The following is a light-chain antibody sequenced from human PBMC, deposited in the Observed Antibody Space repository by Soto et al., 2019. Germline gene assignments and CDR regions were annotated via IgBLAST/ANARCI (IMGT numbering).Light chain of an antibody. Sequence: EIIMTQAPATLSVSPGERVTLSCRASESVSSNLAWYQQKPGQAPRLLIYGASTRATGIPPRFSGSGSGTEFTLSISSLQSTDFAVYYCQQYYDWPSLTFGGGTKVEIK. CDR3: QQYYDWPSLT. CDR1: ESVSSN. CDR2: GAS. V-gene: IGKV3-15*01. J-gene: IGKJ4*01.